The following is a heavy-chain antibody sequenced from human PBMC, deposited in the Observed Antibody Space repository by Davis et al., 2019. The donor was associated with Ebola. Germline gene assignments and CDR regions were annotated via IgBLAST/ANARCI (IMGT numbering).Heavy chain of an antibody. Sequence: PGGSLRLSCAASGFTFSSYSMSWVRQAPGKGLEWVSAISGSGGSTYYADSVKGRFTISRDNSKNTLYLQMNSLRAEDTAVYYCAKGGRAYSSSINWFDPWGQGTLVTVSS. CDR3: AKGGRAYSSSINWFDP. CDR1: GFTFSSYS. J-gene: IGHJ5*02. CDR2: ISGSGGST. V-gene: IGHV3-23*01. D-gene: IGHD6-13*01.